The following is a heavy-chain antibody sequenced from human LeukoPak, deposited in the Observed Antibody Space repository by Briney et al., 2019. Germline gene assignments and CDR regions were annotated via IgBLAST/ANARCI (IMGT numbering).Heavy chain of an antibody. V-gene: IGHV3-30*18. CDR3: AKDTYYYGLDYYYGMDV. Sequence: GGPLRLSCAASGFTFSSYGMHWVRQAPGKGLEWVAVISYDGSNKYYADSVKGRYTISRDNSKNTLYLQMNSLRAEDTAVYYCAKDTYYYGLDYYYGMDVWGKGTTVTVSS. D-gene: IGHD3-10*01. J-gene: IGHJ6*04. CDR1: GFTFSSYG. CDR2: ISYDGSNK.